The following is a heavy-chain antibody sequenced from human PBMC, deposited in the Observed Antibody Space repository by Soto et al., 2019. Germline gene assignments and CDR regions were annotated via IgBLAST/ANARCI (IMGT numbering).Heavy chain of an antibody. CDR2: IYVTGAV. CDR3: ARLRIATNNYKWFDP. D-gene: IGHD2-21*01. Sequence: SETLSLTCSVSGAALNSVNYYWSWIRQVPGKGLEWIGHIYVTGAVDYNPSLRDRITISQDPSERQFSLNLRLVTAADTAVYYCARLRIATNNYKWFDPWGQGTLVTVSS. V-gene: IGHV4-31*03. CDR1: GAALNSVNYY. J-gene: IGHJ5*02.